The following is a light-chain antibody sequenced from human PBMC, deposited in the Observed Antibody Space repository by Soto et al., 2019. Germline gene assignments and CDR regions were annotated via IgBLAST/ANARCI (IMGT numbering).Light chain of an antibody. Sequence: QSVLTQPASVPGSPGQSITISCSGTSSDVGNYKYVSWYQQHPGKAPKLMIYEVSNRPSGVSNRFSGSKSGNTASLTISGLQAEDKTDYYCFSYTSSGTYVFGTGTKVTVL. J-gene: IGLJ1*01. CDR3: FSYTSSGTYV. CDR2: EVS. CDR1: SSDVGNYKY. V-gene: IGLV2-14*01.